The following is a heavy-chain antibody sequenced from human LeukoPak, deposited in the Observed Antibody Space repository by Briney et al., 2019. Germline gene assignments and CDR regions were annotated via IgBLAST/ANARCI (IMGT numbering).Heavy chain of an antibody. D-gene: IGHD6-19*01. J-gene: IGHJ4*02. V-gene: IGHV3-23*01. CDR2: ISGSGGST. CDR1: GFTFSNYA. Sequence: GGSLRLSCAASGFTFSNYAMSWVRQAPGKGLEWVSDISGSGGSTYYADSVKGRFTVSRDNSKNTLYLQVSSLRAEDTAVYYCAKPTWGDGDSSGWSAFDYWGQGTLVTVSS. CDR3: AKPTWGDGDSSGWSAFDY.